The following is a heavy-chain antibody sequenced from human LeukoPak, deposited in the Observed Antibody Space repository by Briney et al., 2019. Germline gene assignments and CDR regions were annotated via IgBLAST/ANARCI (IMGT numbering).Heavy chain of an antibody. CDR2: ISWNSGSI. CDR3: AKDMAAQWLVGFQH. CDR1: GFTFDDYA. D-gene: IGHD6-19*01. Sequence: GRSLRLSCAASGFTFDDYAMHWVRQAPGKGLEWVSGISWNSGSIGYADSVKGRFIISRDNAKNSLYLQMNSLRAEDTALYYCAKDMAAQWLVGFQHWGQGTLVTVSS. J-gene: IGHJ1*01. V-gene: IGHV3-9*01.